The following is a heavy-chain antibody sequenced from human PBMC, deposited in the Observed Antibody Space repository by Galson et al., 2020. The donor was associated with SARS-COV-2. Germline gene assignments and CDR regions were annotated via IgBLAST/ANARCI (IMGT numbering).Heavy chain of an antibody. Sequence: GGSLRLSCAASGFTFDDYGMSWVRQAPGKGLEWVSGINWNGGSTGYADSVKGRFTISRDNAKNSLYLQMNSLRAEDTALYYCARVGYCSSTSCYATDAFDIWGQGTMVTVSS. CDR3: ARVGYCSSTSCYATDAFDI. CDR2: INWNGGST. J-gene: IGHJ3*02. V-gene: IGHV3-20*04. D-gene: IGHD2-2*01. CDR1: GFTFDDYG.